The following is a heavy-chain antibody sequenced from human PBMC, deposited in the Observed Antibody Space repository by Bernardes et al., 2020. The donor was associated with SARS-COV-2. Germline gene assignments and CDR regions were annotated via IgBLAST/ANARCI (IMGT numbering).Heavy chain of an antibody. D-gene: IGHD6-6*01. CDR1: GGSISSSNYC. Sequence: SETLYLTCTVSGGSISSSNYCWGWIRQPPGKGLEWIGSIYYSGSTYYNPSLKSRVTVSVDTSKNQFSLKLSSVTAADTAVYYCARRRVEYSSSPREYYFDYWGQGILVTVSS. V-gene: IGHV4-39*01. CDR3: ARRRVEYSSSPREYYFDY. CDR2: IYYSGST. J-gene: IGHJ4*02.